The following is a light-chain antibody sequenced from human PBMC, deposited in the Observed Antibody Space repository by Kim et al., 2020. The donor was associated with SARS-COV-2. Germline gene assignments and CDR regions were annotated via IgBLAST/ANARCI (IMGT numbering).Light chain of an antibody. CDR2: AKN. J-gene: IGLJ3*02. CDR1: SLRSYY. Sequence: SSELTQDPAVSVAFGQTVRLTCQGDSLRSYYASWYQQKPGQAPVLVMYAKNKRPSGISDRVSGSISGNTASLTITGAQAEDEADYYCSSRDSSANQLVFGGGTQLTVL. V-gene: IGLV3-19*01. CDR3: SSRDSSANQLV.